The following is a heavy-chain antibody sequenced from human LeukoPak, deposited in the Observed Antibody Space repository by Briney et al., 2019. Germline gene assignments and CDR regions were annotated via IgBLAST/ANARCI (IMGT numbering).Heavy chain of an antibody. V-gene: IGHV3-23*01. CDR2: ISGSGGST. CDR3: ATPYYDSSGYRVYYFDY. Sequence: GGSLRLSCAASGFTFSSYAMSWVRQAPGKGLEWVSAISGSGGSTYYADSVKGRFTISRDNSKNTLYLQMNSLRAEDTAVYYCATPYYDSSGYRVYYFDYWGQGTLVTVSS. CDR1: GFTFSSYA. D-gene: IGHD3-22*01. J-gene: IGHJ4*02.